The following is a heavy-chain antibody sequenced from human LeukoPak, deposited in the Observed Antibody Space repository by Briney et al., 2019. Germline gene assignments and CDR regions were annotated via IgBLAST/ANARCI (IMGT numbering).Heavy chain of an antibody. CDR1: GFTFSSDW. V-gene: IGHV3-7*01. J-gene: IGHJ4*02. CDR3: ARVRSSSWYSPIDY. Sequence: GSLRLSCVASGFTFSSDWMSWGRQAPGKGLEWVANIKQDESEKYYVGSVKGRFTISRDNAKNSLYLQMNSLRAEDTAVYYCARVRSSSWYSPIDYWGQGTLVTVSS. CDR2: IKQDESEK. D-gene: IGHD6-13*01.